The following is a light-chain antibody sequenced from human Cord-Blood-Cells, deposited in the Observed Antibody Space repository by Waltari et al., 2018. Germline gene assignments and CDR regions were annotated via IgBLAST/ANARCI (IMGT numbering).Light chain of an antibody. Sequence: QAVLTQRASLPPSPAASASPTRTLRRGFYVGPYRISWDQQKPGSPPQYLLRYKSDSDKQQGSGVPSRFSGSKDASANAGILLISGLQSEDEADYYCMIWHSSAWVFGGGTKLTVL. J-gene: IGLJ3*02. CDR1: RGFYVGPYR. V-gene: IGLV5-45*01. CDR3: MIWHSSAWV. CDR2: YKSDSDK.